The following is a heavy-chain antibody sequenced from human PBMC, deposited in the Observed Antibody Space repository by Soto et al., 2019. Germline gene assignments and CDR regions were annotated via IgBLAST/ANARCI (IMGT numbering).Heavy chain of an antibody. Sequence: GESLATSCTSSSYSFTRYCIDWVRQMPGKGLKWIRLLYPGESDTRYSPTFQGQVTISADKSNSTAYLQWSSLKASDTAMYYCARHMLGSTSFQPAYYYYYGMDVWGQGTTVTVSS. V-gene: IGHV5-51*01. J-gene: IGHJ6*02. D-gene: IGHD6-6*01. CDR3: ARHMLGSTSFQPAYYYYYGMDV. CDR1: SYSFTRYC. CDR2: LYPGESDT.